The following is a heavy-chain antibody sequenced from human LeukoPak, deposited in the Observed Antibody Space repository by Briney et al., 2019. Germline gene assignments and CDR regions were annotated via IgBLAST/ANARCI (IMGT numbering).Heavy chain of an antibody. CDR3: AKGSGLTSYPQPFDY. Sequence: HAGGSLRLSCAASGFTFSSYGMSWVRQAPGKGLEWVSAISGSGGSTYYADSVTGRFTISRDNSKNTLYLQMNSLRAEDTAVYYCAKGSGLTSYPQPFDYWGQGTLVTVSS. CDR2: ISGSGGST. CDR1: GFTFSSYG. J-gene: IGHJ4*02. D-gene: IGHD2/OR15-2a*01. V-gene: IGHV3-23*01.